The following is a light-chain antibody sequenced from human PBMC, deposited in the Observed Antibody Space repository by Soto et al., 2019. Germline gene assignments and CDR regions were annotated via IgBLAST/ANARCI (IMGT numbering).Light chain of an antibody. CDR3: HQRSNCPPLT. CDR2: DAS. Sequence: EIVLTQSPATLSLSPGERATLSCRASQSVGGYLDWYQQKPGQAPRLLIYDASNRASGIPARFSGSGSGTPSTLTISSLDPEDLPVYYYHQRSNCPPLTFGGRPKVQIK. CDR1: QSVGGY. J-gene: IGKJ4*01. V-gene: IGKV3-11*01.